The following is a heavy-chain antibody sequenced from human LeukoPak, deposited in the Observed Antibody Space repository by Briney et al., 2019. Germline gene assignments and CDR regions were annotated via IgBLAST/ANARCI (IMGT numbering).Heavy chain of an antibody. V-gene: IGHV1-69*02. CDR1: AATFTSYT. J-gene: IGHJ3*02. Sequence: ASVKLSCNASAATFTSYTISWVRQAPAPGLEWMGRIIPILGIANSAQKFQGRVPITADKSTSTPYMELSSLRSDDTAVYYCARGYCSSTSCYRDAFDIWGQGTMVTVSS. D-gene: IGHD2-2*01. CDR2: IIPILGIA. CDR3: ARGYCSSTSCYRDAFDI.